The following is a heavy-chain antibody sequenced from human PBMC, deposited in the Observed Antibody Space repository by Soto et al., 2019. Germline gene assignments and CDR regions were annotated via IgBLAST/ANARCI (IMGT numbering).Heavy chain of an antibody. Sequence: SVKVSCKASGFDFGSFGIQFLRQTRGRGLEWIGWIVVASGRTNYARQFQGRVAFSRDMSSTTAYMDLYDLKSDDTAVYFCSADHPHTAIGWPVWGQGATVTVSS. CDR1: GFDFGSFG. J-gene: IGHJ6*02. CDR2: IVVASGRT. V-gene: IGHV1-58*02. CDR3: SADHPHTAIGWPV.